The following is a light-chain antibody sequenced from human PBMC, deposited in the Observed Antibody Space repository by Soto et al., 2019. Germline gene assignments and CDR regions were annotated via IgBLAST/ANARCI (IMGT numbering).Light chain of an antibody. Sequence: ETVLTQYPGTLSLSPGESATLSCRASQRVSNKYFVWYQQKPGQAPRPLIHGASSRATSIPDRFSGSRSGTDFTLTIHRLEPADSAMYYCQQCGSSPYTFGPGTKLEIK. CDR2: GAS. V-gene: IGKV3-20*01. CDR3: QQCGSSPYT. CDR1: QRVSNKY. J-gene: IGKJ2*01.